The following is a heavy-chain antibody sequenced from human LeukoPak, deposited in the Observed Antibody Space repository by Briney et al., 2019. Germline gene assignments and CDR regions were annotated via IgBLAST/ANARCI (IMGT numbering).Heavy chain of an antibody. J-gene: IGHJ4*02. D-gene: IGHD3-3*01. CDR1: GGSISSGDYY. Sequence: PSQTLSLTCTVSGGSISSGDYYWTWIRQHPGKGLEWIGSIYYSGSTYYNPSLKGRVTISIDTSKNQFSLRLSSVTAADTAVYYCARVRFVEWLPFDYWGQGTLVIVSS. CDR2: IYYSGST. V-gene: IGHV4-31*03. CDR3: ARVRFVEWLPFDY.